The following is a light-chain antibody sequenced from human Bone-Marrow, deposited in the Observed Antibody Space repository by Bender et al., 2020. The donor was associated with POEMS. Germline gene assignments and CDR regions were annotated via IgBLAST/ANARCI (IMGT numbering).Light chain of an antibody. J-gene: IGLJ3*02. CDR3: SAWDGILNGWV. CDR1: SSNIGGNA. CDR2: SND. Sequence: QSVLTQPPSASGTPGQRVTISCSGTSSNIGGNAVNWWQQLPGTAPKLLIYSNDQRPSGVPARISAPKSGTSASLAISGLQSEDEADYYCSAWDGILNGWVFGAGTELTVL. V-gene: IGLV1-44*01.